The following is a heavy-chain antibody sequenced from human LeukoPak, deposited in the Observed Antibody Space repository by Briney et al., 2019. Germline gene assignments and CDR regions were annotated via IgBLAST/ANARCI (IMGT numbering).Heavy chain of an antibody. J-gene: IGHJ6*02. Sequence: GGSLRLSCAASGFTFSSYSMNWVRQAPGKGLEWVSSISSGSSYIYYADSVKGRFTISRDNAKNSLYLQMNSLRAEDTAVYYCARSTNGYNSDYGMDVWGQGTTVTVSS. CDR1: GFTFSSYS. CDR2: ISSGSSYI. CDR3: ARSTNGYNSDYGMDV. V-gene: IGHV3-21*01. D-gene: IGHD5-24*01.